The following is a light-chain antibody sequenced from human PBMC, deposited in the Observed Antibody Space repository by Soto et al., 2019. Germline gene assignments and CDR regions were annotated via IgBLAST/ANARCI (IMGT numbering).Light chain of an antibody. CDR1: QTIHSF. J-gene: IGKJ1*01. CDR2: DAS. Sequence: DIQMTQSPSTLSASVGDRVTITCRASQTIHSFLAWYQQKAGKAAKLLIYDASNLESGVPSRFSGSGSGTEFTLTVSSLQPDDFATFYCQQFHSFPWTFGQGTKVEI. V-gene: IGKV1-5*01. CDR3: QQFHSFPWT.